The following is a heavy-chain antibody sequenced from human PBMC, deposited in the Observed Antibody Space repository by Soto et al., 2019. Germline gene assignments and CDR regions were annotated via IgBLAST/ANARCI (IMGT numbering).Heavy chain of an antibody. Sequence: QVQLVQSGAEVKKPGASVKVSCTFTSYDINWVRQATGQGLEWMAWMNPNSGDTRYAQKLQGRVTMTRNTSSFTAYMELSSLRSGDTAVYYCARGPGSSDWRFSYYYMDVWGQGTTVTVSS. CDR1: FTSYD. J-gene: IGHJ6*02. V-gene: IGHV1-8*01. D-gene: IGHD6-19*01. CDR2: MNPNSGDT. CDR3: ARGPGSSDWRFSYYYMDV.